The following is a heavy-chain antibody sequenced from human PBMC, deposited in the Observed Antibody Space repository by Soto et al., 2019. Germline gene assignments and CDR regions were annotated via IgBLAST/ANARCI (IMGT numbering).Heavy chain of an antibody. CDR1: GFTFISYS. CDR2: ISSTGTYI. Sequence: EVQLVESGGGLVKPGGSLSLSCAASGFTFISYSMNWVRQSPGKGLEWVSSISSTGTYIYYADSVKGRFTISRDNAKNSLYLQMSSLRAEDTAVYYCATRYSGNFYYWGQGTLVTVSS. J-gene: IGHJ4*02. V-gene: IGHV3-21*01. D-gene: IGHD3-9*01. CDR3: ATRYSGNFYY.